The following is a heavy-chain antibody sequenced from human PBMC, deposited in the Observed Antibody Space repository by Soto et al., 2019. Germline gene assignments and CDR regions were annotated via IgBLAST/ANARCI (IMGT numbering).Heavy chain of an antibody. CDR2: VSWTNISF. D-gene: IGHD5-18*01. J-gene: IGHJ4*01. V-gene: IGHV3-9*01. CDR1: GFTFGDYA. Sequence: GGSLRLSCAAAGFTFGDYAMHWVRQVPGRGLEWVSGVSWTNISFGYADSVKGRFTISKDNAKNSLYLQMNSLRREDTALYYCAKDRNTAMVTGDFDYWGHGTLVTVSS. CDR3: AKDRNTAMVTGDFDY.